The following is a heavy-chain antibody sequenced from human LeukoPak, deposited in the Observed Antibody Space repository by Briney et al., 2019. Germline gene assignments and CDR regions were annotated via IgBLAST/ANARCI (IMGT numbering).Heavy chain of an antibody. CDR3: VKDGRRSPPC. CDR1: GFTFSSYA. V-gene: IGHV3-23*01. D-gene: IGHD2-15*01. CDR2: ISGSGGST. J-gene: IGHJ4*02. Sequence: GGSLRLSCAASGFTFSSYAMSWVRQAPGKGLEWVSAISGSGGSTYYADSVKGRFTIPRDNSKNTLYLQMSTLRVEDSAVYYCVKDGRRSPPCWGQGTRVTVSS.